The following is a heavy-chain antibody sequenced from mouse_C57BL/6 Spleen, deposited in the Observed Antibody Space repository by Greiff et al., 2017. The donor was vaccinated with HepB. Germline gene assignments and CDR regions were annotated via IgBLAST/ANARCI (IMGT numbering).Heavy chain of an antibody. CDR3: ARGGTYDYSYYAMDY. Sequence: VQLQQSGAELARPGASVKMSCKASGYTFTSYTMHWVKQRPGPGLEWIGYINPSSGYTKYNQKFKDKATLTADKSSSTAYMQLSSLTSEDSAVYYCARGGTYDYSYYAMDYWGQGTSVTVSS. J-gene: IGHJ4*01. V-gene: IGHV1-4*01. CDR1: GYTFTSYT. CDR2: INPSSGYT. D-gene: IGHD2-4*01.